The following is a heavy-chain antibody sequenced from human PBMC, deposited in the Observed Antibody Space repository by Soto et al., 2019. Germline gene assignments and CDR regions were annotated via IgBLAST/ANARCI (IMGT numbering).Heavy chain of an antibody. V-gene: IGHV4-34*01. CDR2: INHSGST. Sequence: QVQLQQWGAGLLKPSETLSLTCAVYGGSFSGYYWSWIRQPPGKGLEWIGEINHSGSTNYNPSLKSRVTISVDTSKNQCSLKLSSVTAADTAVYYCARGKWFGEFGNWGQGTMGTVSS. CDR3: ARGKWFGEFGN. CDR1: GGSFSGYY. D-gene: IGHD3-10*01. J-gene: IGHJ3*01.